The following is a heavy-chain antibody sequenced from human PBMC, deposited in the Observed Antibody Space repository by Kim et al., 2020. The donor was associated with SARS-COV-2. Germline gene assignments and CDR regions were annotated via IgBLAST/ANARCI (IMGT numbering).Heavy chain of an antibody. V-gene: IGHV6-1*01. J-gene: IGHJ6*02. CDR1: GDSVSSNSAA. D-gene: IGHD1-1*01. Sequence: SQTLSLTCAISGDSVSSNSAAWNWIRQSPSRGLEWLGRTYYRSKWYNDYAVSVKSRITINPDTSKNQFSLQLNSVTPEDTAVYYCARGNLGVWTSYYYYGMDVWGQGTTVTVSS. CDR2: TYYRSKWYN. CDR3: ARGNLGVWTSYYYYGMDV.